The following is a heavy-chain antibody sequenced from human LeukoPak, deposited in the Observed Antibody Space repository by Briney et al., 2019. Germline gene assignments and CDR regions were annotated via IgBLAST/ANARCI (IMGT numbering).Heavy chain of an antibody. V-gene: IGHV1-69*10. J-gene: IGHJ6*04. D-gene: IGHD3-3*01. CDR2: FIPVLGTA. CDR1: GGTFSDYA. Sequence: SVKVSCKASGGTFSDYALNWVRQAPGQGLEWMGGFIPVLGTANSTQNFQDRVTITADISTNTVYMELSSLRSEDTAVYFCAGILVFGVVLHQEPVWGKGTTVTVSS. CDR3: AGILVFGVVLHQEPV.